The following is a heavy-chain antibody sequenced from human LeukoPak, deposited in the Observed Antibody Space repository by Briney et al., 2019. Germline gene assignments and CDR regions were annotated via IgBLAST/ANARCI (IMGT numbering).Heavy chain of an antibody. V-gene: IGHV3-48*02. Sequence: GGSLRLSCAASGFTFSSYSMNWVRQAPGKGLEWVSYIGTSSSTIFYADSVKGRFTISRDNSKSSLYLQMNSLRDEDTAVYYCAGLYDYVWGNLFDFWGQGTLVTVSS. D-gene: IGHD3-16*01. CDR2: IGTSSSTI. J-gene: IGHJ4*02. CDR3: AGLYDYVWGNLFDF. CDR1: GFTFSSYS.